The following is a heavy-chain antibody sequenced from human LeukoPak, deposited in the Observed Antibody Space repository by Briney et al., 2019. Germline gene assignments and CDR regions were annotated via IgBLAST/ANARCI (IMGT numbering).Heavy chain of an antibody. V-gene: IGHV1-69*13. D-gene: IGHD3-9*01. CDR2: ITPIFGTA. Sequence: SVKVSRKPSVGTSRSYTTSGVPHTPGQRVEWMGGITPIFGTANYAQKFQSRGTSTGDESTSTAYRELSSLTSKGTAVYYCASVLRYFDWSWQYYYMDVWGKGTTVTVSS. CDR1: VGTSRSYT. J-gene: IGHJ6*03. CDR3: ASVLRYFDWSWQYYYMDV.